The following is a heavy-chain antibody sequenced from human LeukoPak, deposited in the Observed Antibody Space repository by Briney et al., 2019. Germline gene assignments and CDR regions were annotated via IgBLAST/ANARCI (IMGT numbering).Heavy chain of an antibody. D-gene: IGHD2-2*01. CDR2: ISSGSSYI. CDR3: ARAPARYCSSTSCYGLDP. Sequence: AGGSLRLSCAASGFTFSSYSMNWVRQAPGKGLEWVSSISSGSSYIYYADSVKGRFTISRDNAKNSLYLQMNSLRAEDTAVYYCARAPARYCSSTSCYGLDPWGQGTLVTVSS. J-gene: IGHJ5*02. CDR1: GFTFSSYS. V-gene: IGHV3-21*01.